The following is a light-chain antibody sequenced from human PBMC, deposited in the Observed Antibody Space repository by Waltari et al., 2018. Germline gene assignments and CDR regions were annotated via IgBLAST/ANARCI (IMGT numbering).Light chain of an antibody. Sequence: EIVMTQSPATLSVSLGERAILSCRASQSLTTNLAWYQQKPGHAPMLLRYGASTRATDVPARFSGRGAGKEFTLTISSLQSEDCAVYYCHQYNDGPPFHFGQGTKLEIK. V-gene: IGKV3-15*01. CDR3: HQYNDGPPFH. CDR1: QSLTTN. CDR2: GAS. J-gene: IGKJ2*01.